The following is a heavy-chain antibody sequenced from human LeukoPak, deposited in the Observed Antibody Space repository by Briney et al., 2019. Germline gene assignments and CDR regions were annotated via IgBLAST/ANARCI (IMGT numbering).Heavy chain of an antibody. CDR1: GFTFSSYA. CDR3: ARDGVEFYNWFDP. Sequence: AGGSLRLSCAASGFTFSSYAMSWVRQAPGKGLEWVSAISGSGGSTTYADSVKGRFTISRDNAKNTLYLQMNSLRAEDTAVYYCARDGVEFYNWFDPWGQGTLVTVSS. V-gene: IGHV3-23*01. CDR2: ISGSGGST. D-gene: IGHD2-21*01. J-gene: IGHJ5*02.